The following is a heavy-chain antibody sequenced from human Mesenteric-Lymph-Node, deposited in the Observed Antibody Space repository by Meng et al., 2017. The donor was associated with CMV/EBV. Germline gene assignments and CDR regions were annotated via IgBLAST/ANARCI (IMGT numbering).Heavy chain of an antibody. CDR2: IYYSGST. J-gene: IGHJ4*02. CDR3: ARDHGSRYCSGGSCQGIDY. Sequence: SGGYYWSWIRQHPGKGLEWIGYIYYSGSTYYNPSLKSRVTISVDTSKNQFSLKLRSVTAADTAVYYCARDHGSRYCSGGSCQGIDYWGQGTLVTVSS. CDR1: SGGYY. D-gene: IGHD2-15*01. V-gene: IGHV4-31*02.